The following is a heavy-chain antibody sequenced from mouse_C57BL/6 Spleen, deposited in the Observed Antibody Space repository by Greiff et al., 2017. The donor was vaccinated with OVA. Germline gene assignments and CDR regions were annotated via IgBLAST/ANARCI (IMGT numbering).Heavy chain of an antibody. CDR2: ISYDGSN. CDR3: ARDRWDRAMDY. D-gene: IGHD3-3*01. CDR1: GYSITSGYY. Sequence: ESGPGLVKPSQSLSLTCSVTGYSITSGYYWNWIRQFPGNKLEWMGYISYDGSNNYNPSLKNRISITRDTSKNQFFLKLNSVTTEDTATYYCARDRWDRAMDYWGQGTSVTVSS. J-gene: IGHJ4*01. V-gene: IGHV3-6*01.